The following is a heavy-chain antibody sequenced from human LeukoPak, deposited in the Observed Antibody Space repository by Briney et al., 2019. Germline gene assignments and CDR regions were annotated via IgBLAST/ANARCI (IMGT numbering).Heavy chain of an antibody. Sequence: ASVKVSCKASGGTFSSYTISWVRQAPGQGLEWMGRIIPILGIANYAQKFQGRVTITADKSTSTAHMELSSLRSEDTAVYYCARPQWGGDYRYNWFDPWGQGTLVTVSS. D-gene: IGHD4-11*01. CDR3: ARPQWGGDYRYNWFDP. V-gene: IGHV1-69*02. CDR2: IIPILGIA. CDR1: GGTFSSYT. J-gene: IGHJ5*02.